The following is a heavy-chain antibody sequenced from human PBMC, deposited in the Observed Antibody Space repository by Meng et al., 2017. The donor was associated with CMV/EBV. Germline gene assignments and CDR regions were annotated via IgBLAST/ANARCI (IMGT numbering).Heavy chain of an antibody. CDR3: ARVTSRVAGAFDY. CDR2: IYYSGST. CDR1: GGSISSGDYY. Sequence: QVQLQESGPRLVKPSQTLSLTCTVYGGSISSGDYYWSWIRQPPGKGLEWIGYIYYSGSTYYNPSLKSRVTISVDTSKNQFSLKLSSVTAADTAVYYCARVTSRVAGAFDYWGQGTLVTVSS. J-gene: IGHJ4*02. V-gene: IGHV4-30-4*08. D-gene: IGHD1-14*01.